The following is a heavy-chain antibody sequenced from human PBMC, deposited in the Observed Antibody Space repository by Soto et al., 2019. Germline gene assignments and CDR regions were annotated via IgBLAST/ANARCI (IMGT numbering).Heavy chain of an antibody. CDR2: IYYSGST. CDR3: ARARDYYDSSGYYPTRDWFDP. Sequence: SETLSVTCTVSGGSISSYYWSWIRQPPGKGLEWIGYIYYSGSTNYNPSLKSRVTISVDTSKNQFSLKLSSVTAADTAVYYCARARDYYDSSGYYPTRDWFDPWGQGTLVSASS. CDR1: GGSISSYY. V-gene: IGHV4-59*01. J-gene: IGHJ5*02. D-gene: IGHD3-22*01.